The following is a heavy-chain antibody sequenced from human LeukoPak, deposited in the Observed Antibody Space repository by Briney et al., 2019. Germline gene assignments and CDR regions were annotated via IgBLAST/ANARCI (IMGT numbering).Heavy chain of an antibody. CDR1: GFTFSTYT. V-gene: IGHV3-21*01. CDR3: ARENIVVVPKPIPNWFDP. D-gene: IGHD2-2*01. Sequence: GGSLRLSCAASGFTFSTYTMNWVRQAPGKGLEWVSSISSSSSYIYYADSVKGRFTISRDNAKNSLYLQMNSLRAEDTAVYYCARENIVVVPKPIPNWFDPWGQGTLVTVSS. J-gene: IGHJ5*02. CDR2: ISSSSSYI.